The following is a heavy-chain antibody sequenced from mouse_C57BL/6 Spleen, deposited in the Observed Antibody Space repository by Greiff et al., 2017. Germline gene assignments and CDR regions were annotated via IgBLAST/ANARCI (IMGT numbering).Heavy chain of an antibody. D-gene: IGHD2-2*01. CDR2: IWRGGST. CDR3: AKGGSTMVTTGTSFAY. J-gene: IGHJ3*01. Sequence: VQLQQSGPGLVQPSQSLSITCTVSGFSLTSYGVHWVRQSPGKGLEWLGVIWRGGSTDYNAAFMSRLSITKDNSKSQVFFKMNSLQADDTAIYYCAKGGSTMVTTGTSFAYWGQGTLVTVSA. CDR1: GFSLTSYG. V-gene: IGHV2-5*01.